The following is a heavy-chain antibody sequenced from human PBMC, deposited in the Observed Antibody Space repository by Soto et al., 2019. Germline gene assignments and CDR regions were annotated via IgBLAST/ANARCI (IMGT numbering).Heavy chain of an antibody. CDR1: GFIFSNYA. CDR3: AKDLIRGDGYVDFDY. V-gene: IGHV3-23*01. CDR2: IYAGGGTT. Sequence: EVELLEAGGGLVQPGGSLRLSCAASGFIFSNYAMCWVRQAPGKGLDWVSTIYAGGGTTHYAESVKGRFTISSDNSNNRLYMQLNNLRAEDTGVYFGAKDLIRGDGYVDFDYWGQGTLVTVSS. D-gene: IGHD5-12*01. J-gene: IGHJ4*02.